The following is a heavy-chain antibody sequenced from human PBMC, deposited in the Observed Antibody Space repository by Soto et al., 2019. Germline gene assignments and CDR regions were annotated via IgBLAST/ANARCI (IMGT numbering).Heavy chain of an antibody. Sequence: QVQLVGSGGGVVQPGRSLRLSCEASGFSFSSHGMHWVRQAPGKGLEWLAVISYDGNNKYYADSVKGRFSISRANYKNTLNLQMNSLRAEDTAVYYCAKDHLPTTITTPWFDPWGQGTLVTVSS. D-gene: IGHD4-17*01. CDR2: ISYDGNNK. J-gene: IGHJ5*02. CDR1: GFSFSSHG. V-gene: IGHV3-30*18. CDR3: AKDHLPTTITTPWFDP.